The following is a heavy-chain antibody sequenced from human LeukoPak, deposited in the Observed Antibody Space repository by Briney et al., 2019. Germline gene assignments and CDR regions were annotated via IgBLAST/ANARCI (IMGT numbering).Heavy chain of an antibody. J-gene: IGHJ4*02. CDR1: GFTFSSYA. D-gene: IGHD7-27*01. V-gene: IGHV3-30*04. CDR3: ARARRPPGVRLDY. CDR2: ISYDGSNK. Sequence: GGSLRLSCAASGFTFSSYAMHWVRQAPGKGLEWVAVISYDGSNKYYADSVKGRFTISRDNSKNTLYLQMNSLRAEDTAVYYCARARRPPGVRLDYWGQGTLVTVSS.